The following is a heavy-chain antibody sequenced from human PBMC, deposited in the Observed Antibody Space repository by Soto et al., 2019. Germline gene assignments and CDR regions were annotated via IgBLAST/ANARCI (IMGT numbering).Heavy chain of an antibody. CDR1: GFTFSSHR. CDR2: ITTDGSIT. V-gene: IGHV3-74*01. J-gene: IGHJ6*03. CDR3: ARGGDYGSMDG. D-gene: IGHD4-17*01. Sequence: EVQLVESGGGLLKPGGSLRLSCAASGFTFSSHRMHWVRQGTGKGLVWVSHITTDGSITVYADSVKGRFTISRDNAKNTLYLQMNSLRAEDTAVYYCARGGDYGSMDGWGKGTTVTVSS.